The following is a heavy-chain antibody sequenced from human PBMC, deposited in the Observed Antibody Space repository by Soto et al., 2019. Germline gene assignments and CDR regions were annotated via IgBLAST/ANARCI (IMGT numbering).Heavy chain of an antibody. V-gene: IGHV1-18*01. D-gene: IGHD2-8*01. J-gene: IGHJ6*02. CDR1: GFTFSNYG. CDR2: VSANNGHT. CDR3: ARDIESVTAKHFFYYYAMDV. Sequence: ASVKVSCKASGFTFSNYGLNWVRQAPGQGLEWMGWVSANNGHTNYAQNLQGRVSMTTDTSTSAAYMELRGLTFDDTAVYYCARDIESVTAKHFFYYYAMDVWGQGTTVTVSS.